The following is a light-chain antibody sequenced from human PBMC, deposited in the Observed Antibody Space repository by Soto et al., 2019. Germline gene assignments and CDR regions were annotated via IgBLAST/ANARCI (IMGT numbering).Light chain of an antibody. Sequence: DIQMTQSPSTLSASVGDRVTITCRASQSISSWLAWYQQKPGKAPKLLIYKASSLESGVPSRFSGSGSGTEFILTISSLQPADFATYYCQQYNGYSDTFGQGTKLEIK. CDR1: QSISSW. J-gene: IGKJ2*01. CDR2: KAS. CDR3: QQYNGYSDT. V-gene: IGKV1-5*03.